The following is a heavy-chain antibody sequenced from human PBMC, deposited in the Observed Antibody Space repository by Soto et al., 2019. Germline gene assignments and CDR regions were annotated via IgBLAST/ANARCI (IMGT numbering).Heavy chain of an antibody. V-gene: IGHV4-59*01. Sequence: QVQLQESCPGLLKPSETLSLTCTSSGGSITTYYWSWIRQPQGKGLEWIGYIHYEGSTNYNPSLKSRVTILVDTSQNQFSLKLTSVTAAETAVYFCARGRRSGWYHFDSWGQGTLVTVSS. CDR1: GGSITTYY. CDR3: ARGRRSGWYHFDS. D-gene: IGHD6-19*01. J-gene: IGHJ4*02. CDR2: IHYEGST.